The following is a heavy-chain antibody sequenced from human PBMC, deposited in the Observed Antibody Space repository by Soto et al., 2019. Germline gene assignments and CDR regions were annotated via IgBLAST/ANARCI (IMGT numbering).Heavy chain of an antibody. CDR1: GFTFSAYD. CDR3: ARAYSGRLPRRADYYFAMDV. J-gene: IGHJ6*02. Sequence: GGSLRLSCASSGFTFSAYDMHWVRQTTGKGLEWVSAIGAADDPYYLGSVKGRFTISRENAKNSLYLQMNSLRAEDTAVYYCARAYSGRLPRRADYYFAMDVWGQGTTVTVSS. V-gene: IGHV3-13*05. CDR2: IGAADDP. D-gene: IGHD2-15*01.